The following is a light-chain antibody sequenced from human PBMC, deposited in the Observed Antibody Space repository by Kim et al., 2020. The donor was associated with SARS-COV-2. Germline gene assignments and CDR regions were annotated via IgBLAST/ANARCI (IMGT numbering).Light chain of an antibody. CDR3: QSYDSSNVV. V-gene: IGLV6-57*04. Sequence: LTQPHSVSESPGKTVTISCTRSSGSIASNYVQWYQQRPGSAPTTVTYEDNQRPSGVPDRFSGSIDSSSNSASLTISGLKTEDEADYYCQSYDSSNVVFGGGTQLTVL. CDR2: EDN. J-gene: IGLJ2*01. CDR1: SGSIASNY.